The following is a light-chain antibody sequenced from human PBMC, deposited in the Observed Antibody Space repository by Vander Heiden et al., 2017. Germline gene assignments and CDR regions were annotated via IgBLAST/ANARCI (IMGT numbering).Light chain of an antibody. CDR1: HSVFYSANNKNY. CDR2: RSS. J-gene: IGKJ4*01. Sequence: DIVMTQSPDLLAVSLGEGATINCKSSHSVFYSANNKNYLAWFQQKPGPPPKRLLNRSSTRESGVPDRFSGSGSGTDFTLTFSSLQAEDVAAYYCQQHYSIPCTFGGGTKVEIK. CDR3: QQHYSIPCT. V-gene: IGKV4-1*01.